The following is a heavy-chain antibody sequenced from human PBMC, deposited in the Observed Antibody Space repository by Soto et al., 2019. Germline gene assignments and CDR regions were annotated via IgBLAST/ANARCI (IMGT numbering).Heavy chain of an antibody. CDR3: ARVVVTAPGNWFDP. V-gene: IGHV4-30-2*01. Sequence: SETLFLTCAVSGGSISSGGYSWSWIRQPPGKGLEWIGYIYHSGSTYYNPSLKSRVTISVDRSKNQFSLKLSSVTAADTAVYYCARVVVTAPGNWFDPWGQGTLVTVSS. CDR2: IYHSGST. J-gene: IGHJ5*02. CDR1: GGSISSGGYS. D-gene: IGHD2-21*02.